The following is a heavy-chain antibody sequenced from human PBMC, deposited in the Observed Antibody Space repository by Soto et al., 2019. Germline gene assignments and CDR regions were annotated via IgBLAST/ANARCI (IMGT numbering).Heavy chain of an antibody. CDR3: ARDYYYDSRSSSVNWFDP. Sequence: GGSLRLSCVASEFTFSKYWMHWVRRAPGKGLVWVSRINMDWTKTAYADSVKGRFTVSRDNANNTLYLQMNSLGVEDTAVYYFARDYYYDSRSSSVNWFDPWGQGTLVTVSS. V-gene: IGHV3-74*01. D-gene: IGHD3-22*01. CDR1: EFTFSKYW. J-gene: IGHJ5*02. CDR2: INMDWTKT.